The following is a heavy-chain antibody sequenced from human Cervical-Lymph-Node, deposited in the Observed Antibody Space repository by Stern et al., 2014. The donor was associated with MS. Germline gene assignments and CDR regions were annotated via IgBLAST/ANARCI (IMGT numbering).Heavy chain of an antibody. CDR3: NRDHSGSYLAGGEFHY. CDR1: GYTFTSYA. Sequence: QVQLVQSGSELKKPGASGKVSCKASGYTFTSYAMNWVRQAPGQGLEWMGWINTNIGNPTYAQGFTGRFVFSLDTSVSTAYLQISSLKAEDTAVYYCNRDHSGSYLAGGEFHYWGQGTLVTVSS. J-gene: IGHJ4*02. V-gene: IGHV7-4-1*02. D-gene: IGHD1-26*01. CDR2: INTNIGNP.